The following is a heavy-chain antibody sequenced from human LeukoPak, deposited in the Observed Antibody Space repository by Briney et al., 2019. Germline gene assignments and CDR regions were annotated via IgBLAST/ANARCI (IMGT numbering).Heavy chain of an antibody. D-gene: IGHD3-10*01. J-gene: IGHJ4*02. CDR2: VYHDGRT. Sequence: SETLSLTCTVSGYSISSGYYWAWLRQSPGKGLEWIGNVYHDGRTYYNPSLKSRVTISVDTSTNQFSLKLSSVTAADTAVYYCARGGPRVTMVRGVDYWGQGTLVTVSS. CDR3: ARGGPRVTMVRGVDY. CDR1: GYSISSGYY. V-gene: IGHV4-38-2*02.